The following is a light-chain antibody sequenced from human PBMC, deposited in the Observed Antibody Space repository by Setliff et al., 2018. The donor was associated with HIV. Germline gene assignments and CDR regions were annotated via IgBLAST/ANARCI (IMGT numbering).Light chain of an antibody. Sequence: QSVLTQPPSASGTSGQRVTISCSGSSFNIGSNTVNWYQQLPGTAPKLLIYRNNQRPSGVPDRFSGSKSGTSASLAISGLQSEDEADYYCCSHAGSNTYVFGLGTKVTVL. CDR3: CSHAGSNTYV. CDR2: RNN. J-gene: IGLJ1*01. V-gene: IGLV1-44*01. CDR1: SFNIGSNT.